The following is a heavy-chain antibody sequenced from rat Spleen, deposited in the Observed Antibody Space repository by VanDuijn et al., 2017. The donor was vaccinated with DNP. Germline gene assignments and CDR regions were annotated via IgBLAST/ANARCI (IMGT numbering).Heavy chain of an antibody. CDR1: GFNFNDYW. CDR3: VKEGGSYDGYYPYVDF. Sequence: EVKLVESGGGLVQPGRSLKLSCAASGFNFNDYWMGWVRQAPGKGLQWIGEINKESSIINYTPSLKDKFTISRDNAQNTLYLQMSKVGSEDTAIYYCVKEGGSYDGYYPYVDFWGQGITVTVSS. CDR2: INKESSII. V-gene: IGHV4-2*01. J-gene: IGHJ2*01. D-gene: IGHD1-12*03.